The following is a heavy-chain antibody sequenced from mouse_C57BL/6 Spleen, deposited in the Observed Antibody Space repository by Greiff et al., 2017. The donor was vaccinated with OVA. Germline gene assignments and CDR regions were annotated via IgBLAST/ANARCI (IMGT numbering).Heavy chain of an antibody. CDR2: IYPGDGDT. D-gene: IGHD1-1*01. Sequence: VQLQQSGAELVKPGASVKISCKASGYAFSSYWMNWVKQRPGKGLEWIGQIYPGDGDTNYNGKFKGKATLTADKSSSTAYMQLSSKTSEDSAVYFCARYSDYYGSSYANAMDYWGQGTSVTVSS. CDR3: ARYSDYYGSSYANAMDY. V-gene: IGHV1-80*01. CDR1: GYAFSSYW. J-gene: IGHJ4*01.